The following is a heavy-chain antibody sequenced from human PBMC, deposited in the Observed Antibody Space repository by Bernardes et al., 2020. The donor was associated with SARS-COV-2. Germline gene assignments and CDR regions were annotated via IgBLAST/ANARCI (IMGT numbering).Heavy chain of an antibody. Sequence: GGSLRPSCAASGFTFSTYAMSWVRQAPGKGLEWVSAITSDGGGTYYAESVRGRFTISRDNSKNTLYLQMNFLRAEDTAVYYCAKKYGSGSYYFDYWGQGTLVTVSS. CDR3: AKKYGSGSYYFDY. V-gene: IGHV3-23*01. J-gene: IGHJ4*02. CDR1: GFTFSTYA. D-gene: IGHD6-19*01. CDR2: ITSDGGGT.